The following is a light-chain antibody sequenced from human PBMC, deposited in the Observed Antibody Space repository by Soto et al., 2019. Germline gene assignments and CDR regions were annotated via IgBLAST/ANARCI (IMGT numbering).Light chain of an antibody. Sequence: ESVLTQSPGTLSLSPGERATLSCRASQSVRSSFLAWYQLKPGQAPRLLIYGASSRATGIPDRFSGSGSGTDFTLTISRLEPEDFAVYYFQQYDSAPCTFGQGTKVEIK. J-gene: IGKJ1*01. CDR2: GAS. V-gene: IGKV3-20*01. CDR3: QQYDSAPCT. CDR1: QSVRSSF.